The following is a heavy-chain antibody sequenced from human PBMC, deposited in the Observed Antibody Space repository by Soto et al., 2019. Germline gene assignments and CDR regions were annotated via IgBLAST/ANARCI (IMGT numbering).Heavy chain of an antibody. D-gene: IGHD3-10*01. Sequence: PGKGLEWIGSIYYSGSTYYNPSLKSRVTISVDTSKNQFSLKLSSVTAAFFFEADDGIRVNPSVSAFLLNRSSDL. CDR3: GIRVNPSVSAFLLNRSSDL. V-gene: IGHV4-39*01. J-gene: IGHJ2*01. CDR2: IYYSGST.